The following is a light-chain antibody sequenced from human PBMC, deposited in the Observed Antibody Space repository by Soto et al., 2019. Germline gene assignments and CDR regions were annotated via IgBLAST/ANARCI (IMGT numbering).Light chain of an antibody. V-gene: IGKV1-39*01. CDR2: TAS. Sequence: DIQMTQSPSSLSASIGDRVIITCRTSQSVSTFLNWYRHKPGEAPRLLIYTASTLHGGVPSRFSGSGSGTEFILTISELEPEDSGIYHCHQHGGSPETFGQGTKVEVK. J-gene: IGKJ1*01. CDR1: QSVSTF. CDR3: HQHGGSPET.